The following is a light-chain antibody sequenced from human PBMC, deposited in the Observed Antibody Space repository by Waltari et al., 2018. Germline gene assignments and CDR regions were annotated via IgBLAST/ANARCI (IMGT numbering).Light chain of an antibody. Sequence: QSALTQPASVSGSPGQSITLSCTGTNSDVGSYNFVSWFQQHPGEAPKLMIYEVTNRPSGVSNPFSGSKSGNTASLIISVLQGEDEADYYCSSYTTSRTYVFGTGTKVTVL. CDR2: EVT. V-gene: IGLV2-14*01. J-gene: IGLJ1*01. CDR1: NSDVGSYNF. CDR3: SSYTTSRTYV.